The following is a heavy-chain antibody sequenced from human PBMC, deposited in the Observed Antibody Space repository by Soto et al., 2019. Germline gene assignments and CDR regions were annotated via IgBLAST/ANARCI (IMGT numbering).Heavy chain of an antibody. CDR1: GGSISSGGYY. D-gene: IGHD6-13*01. CDR2: IYYSGST. CDR3: ARVYSSSWYDPDLFDY. J-gene: IGHJ4*02. Sequence: SETLSLTCTVSGGSISSGGYYWSWIRQHPGKGLEWIGYIYYSGSTYYNPSLKSRVTISVDTSKNQFSLKLSSVTAADTAVYYCARVYSSSWYDPDLFDYWGQGTLVTVSS. V-gene: IGHV4-31*03.